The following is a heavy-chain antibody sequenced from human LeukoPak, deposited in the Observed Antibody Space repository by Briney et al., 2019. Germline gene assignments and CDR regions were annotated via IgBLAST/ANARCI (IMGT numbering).Heavy chain of an antibody. CDR2: ISYDGSNK. D-gene: IGHD3-10*01. V-gene: IGHV3-30-3*01. CDR1: GFTFSSYA. CDR3: ARDQIEGRRRVRSYYFDY. Sequence: PGGSLRLSCAASGFTFSSYAMHWVRQAPGKGLEWVAVISYDGSNKYYADSVKGRYTISRDNSKNTLYLQMNSLRAEDTAVYYCARDQIEGRRRVRSYYFDYWGQGTLVTVSS. J-gene: IGHJ4*02.